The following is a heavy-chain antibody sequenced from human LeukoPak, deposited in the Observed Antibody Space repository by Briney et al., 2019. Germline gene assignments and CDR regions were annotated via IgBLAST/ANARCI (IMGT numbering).Heavy chain of an antibody. CDR1: GFKFDDFG. J-gene: IGHJ4*02. CDR2: INWDGGST. CDR3: VTGGSGTYYK. D-gene: IGHD1-26*01. V-gene: IGHV3-20*04. Sequence: PGGSLRLSCAASGFKFDDFGMSWVRQDPAKGLEWVSSINWDGGSTCYADSVKGRVTISRDNVENSLHLQMNSLRVEDTAVYYCVTGGSGTYYKWGQGTLVTVSS.